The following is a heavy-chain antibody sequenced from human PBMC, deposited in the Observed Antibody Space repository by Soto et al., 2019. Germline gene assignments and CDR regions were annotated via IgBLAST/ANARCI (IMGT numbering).Heavy chain of an antibody. D-gene: IGHD2-21*01. CDR2: ISPDGSNR. Sequence: PWGSPELACAACRLRLWTYGLNGSPQNQGKGLMWVSRISPDGSNRGYADSVEGRFTVSRDNAKNTLYLQMHSLRAEDTAMYYCASWGHIVPVSPTDFDHWGERTLVTVSS. V-gene: IGHV3-74*01. CDR3: ASWGHIVPVSPTDFDH. CDR1: RLRLWTYG. J-gene: IGHJ4*02.